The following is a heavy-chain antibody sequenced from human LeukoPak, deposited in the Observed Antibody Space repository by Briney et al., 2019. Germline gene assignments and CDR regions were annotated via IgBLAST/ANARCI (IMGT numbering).Heavy chain of an antibody. CDR1: GYTLTELS. J-gene: IGHJ4*02. CDR3: ATGKPSGSYYGDWEAYFDY. Sequence: ASVKVSCKVSGYTLTELSMHWVRQAPGKGLEWMGGFDPEDGETIYAQKFQGRVTMTEDTSTDTAYMELSSLRSEDTAVYYCATGKPSGSYYGDWEAYFDYWSQGTLVTVSS. D-gene: IGHD1-26*01. CDR2: FDPEDGET. V-gene: IGHV1-24*01.